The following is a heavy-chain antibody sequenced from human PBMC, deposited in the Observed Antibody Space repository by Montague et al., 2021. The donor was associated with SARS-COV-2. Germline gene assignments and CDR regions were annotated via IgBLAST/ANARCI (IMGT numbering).Heavy chain of an antibody. J-gene: IGHJ4*02. CDR1: GGSINTTEYY. Sequence: TLSLTCNVSGGSINTTEYYWGWIRQSPGKGLEWIGYVYFSGTTYFNPSLETRTTISIDTPKSHFSLKLSSVTAADTAVYFCVRAADNYYPSGPLVGFDLWGLGTLVTVSS. CDR3: VRAADNYYPSGPLVGFDL. CDR2: VYFSGTT. D-gene: IGHD3-10*01. V-gene: IGHV4-30-4*08.